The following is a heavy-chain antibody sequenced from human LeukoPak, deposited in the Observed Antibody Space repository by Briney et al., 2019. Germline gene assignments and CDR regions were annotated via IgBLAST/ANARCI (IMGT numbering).Heavy chain of an antibody. CDR3: ARPPPSLVVIVLTRGDY. CDR2: IGGSDSGT. CDR1: GFDFSNYA. D-gene: IGHD2-15*01. V-gene: IGHV3-23*01. Sequence: GGSLRLSCAASGFDFSNYAMAWVRQAPGKGLEWMSAIGGSDSGTFYRDSVKGRFSISRDNSKKTAYLEMRSLRVEDTALYFCARPPPSLVVIVLTRGDYWGQGTLVIVSS. J-gene: IGHJ4*02.